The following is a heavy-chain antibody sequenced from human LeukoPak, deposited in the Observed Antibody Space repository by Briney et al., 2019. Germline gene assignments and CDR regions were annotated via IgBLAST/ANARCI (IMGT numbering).Heavy chain of an antibody. J-gene: IGHJ5*02. CDR3: ARGPPLYNWFDP. CDR1: GGTFSSYA. CDR2: ITPMFGTA. V-gene: IGHV1-69*13. Sequence: SVKVSCKASGGTFSSYAISWVRQAPGQGLEWMGGITPMFGTAKYAQKFQGRVTITADESTSTAYMELSSLRSEDTAVYYCARGPPLYNWFDPWGQGTLVTVSS.